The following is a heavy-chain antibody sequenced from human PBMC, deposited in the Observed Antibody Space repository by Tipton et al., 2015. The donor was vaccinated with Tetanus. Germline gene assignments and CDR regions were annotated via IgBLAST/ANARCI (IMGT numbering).Heavy chain of an antibody. J-gene: IGHJ4*02. CDR3: AREDGGPTLDYFDS. CDR2: ITFDGSTK. V-gene: IGHV3-30-3*01. Sequence: QVQLVQSGGGVVQPGRSLRLSCAASGFTFTRYAMHWVRQAPGKGLEWVAVITFDGSTKYYGDSVKGRFTLSRDNSQNTLYLQMNSLKVEDTAVYYCAREDGGPTLDYFDSWGQGALVIVSS. D-gene: IGHD3-16*01. CDR1: GFTFTRYA.